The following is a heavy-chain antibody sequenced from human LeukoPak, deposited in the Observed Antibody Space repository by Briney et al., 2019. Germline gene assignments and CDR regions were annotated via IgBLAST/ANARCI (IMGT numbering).Heavy chain of an antibody. CDR1: EFTFSDYY. V-gene: IGHV3-11*04. CDR2: ISSTSSTR. D-gene: IGHD3-10*01. Sequence: GETLRLSCTASEFTFSDYYMSWIRQAPGKGVAWVSYISSTSSTRYYADSVKGRFTISRDNAKNSLYLQINSLRAEDTAVYYCARCGDGLPCDFDYWGQGTLVTVSS. CDR3: ARCGDGLPCDFDY. J-gene: IGHJ4*02.